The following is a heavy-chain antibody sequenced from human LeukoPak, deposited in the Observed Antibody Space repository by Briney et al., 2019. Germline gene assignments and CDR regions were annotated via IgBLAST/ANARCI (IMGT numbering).Heavy chain of an antibody. J-gene: IGHJ5*02. V-gene: IGHV3-23*01. D-gene: IGHD3-16*02. CDR3: AKDLTGYDYVWGSYRPNWFDP. Sequence: GGSLRLSCAASGFPFSNYAMTWVRQAPGKGPEWVSGIDDSGKNTYYADSVKGRFTISRDNSKNTLYLQMNSLRAEDTAVYYCAKDLTGYDYVWGSYRPNWFDPWGQGTLVTVSS. CDR1: GFPFSNYA. CDR2: IDDSGKNT.